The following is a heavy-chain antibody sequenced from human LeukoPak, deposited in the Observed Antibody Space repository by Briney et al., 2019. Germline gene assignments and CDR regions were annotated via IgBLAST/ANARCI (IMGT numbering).Heavy chain of an antibody. CDR2: ISSSSSYI. D-gene: IGHD2-15*01. CDR3: ARGSGYCSGGSCYASGFDP. J-gene: IGHJ5*02. Sequence: GGSLRLSCAASGFTFSGYSMNWVRQAPGKGLEWVSSISSSSSYIYYADSVKGRFTISRDNAKNSLYLQMNSLRAEDTAVYYCARGSGYCSGGSCYASGFDPWGQGTLVTVSS. CDR1: GFTFSGYS. V-gene: IGHV3-21*01.